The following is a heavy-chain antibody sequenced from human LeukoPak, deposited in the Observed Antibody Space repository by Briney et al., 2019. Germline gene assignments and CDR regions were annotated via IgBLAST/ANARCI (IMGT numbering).Heavy chain of an antibody. CDR3: VKEPGSGSWPSLGY. CDR1: GFTFRSYA. J-gene: IGHJ4*02. CDR2: ISGSGGST. Sequence: GGSLRLSCAASGFTFRSYAMSWVRQAPGKGLEWVSAISGSGGSTYYADSVKGRFTISRDNSKNPLYLQMNSLRAEDTAIYYCVKEPGSGSWPSLGYWGQGTLVTVSS. V-gene: IGHV3-23*01. D-gene: IGHD3-10*01.